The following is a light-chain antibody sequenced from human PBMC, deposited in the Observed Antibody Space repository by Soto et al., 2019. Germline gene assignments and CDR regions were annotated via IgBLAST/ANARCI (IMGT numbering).Light chain of an antibody. CDR2: DAS. J-gene: IGKJ3*01. CDR1: QTVGIS. V-gene: IGKV3-11*01. Sequence: ELILTQSPASLSLSPGERATLSCRASQTVGISLAWYQHKPGQPPRLLIYDASKRATGIPARFSDSGSGTDFTLTISSLEPEDFAVYYCQQRTNWLFTFGPGTKVDIK. CDR3: QQRTNWLFT.